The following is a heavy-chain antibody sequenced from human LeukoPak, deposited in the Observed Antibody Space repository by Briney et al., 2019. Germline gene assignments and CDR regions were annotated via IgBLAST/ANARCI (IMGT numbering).Heavy chain of an antibody. CDR1: GYSISSGYY. D-gene: IGHD4-17*01. Sequence: KPSETLSLTCTVSGYSISSGYYWGWIRQPPGKGLEWIGSIYYSGSTYYNPSLKSRVTISVDTSKNQFSLKLSSVTAADTAMYYCAREDGLKWFDPWGQGTLVTVSS. V-gene: IGHV4-38-2*02. CDR3: AREDGLKWFDP. J-gene: IGHJ5*02. CDR2: IYYSGST.